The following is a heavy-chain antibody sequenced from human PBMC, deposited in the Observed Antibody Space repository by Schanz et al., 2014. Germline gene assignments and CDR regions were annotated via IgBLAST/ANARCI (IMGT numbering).Heavy chain of an antibody. J-gene: IGHJ4*02. Sequence: EMQLLESGGGLAQPGGSLRLSCAASGFTLSNYAMSWVRQAPGKGLEWVSSISGDHRNTFYADSVKGRFTISRDNSKNTLYLQMNSLRAEDTAVYYCAKSQGSSFDSWGQGTLVTVSS. CDR3: AKSQGSSFDS. CDR1: GFTLSNYA. D-gene: IGHD6-13*01. CDR2: ISGDHRNT. V-gene: IGHV3-23*01.